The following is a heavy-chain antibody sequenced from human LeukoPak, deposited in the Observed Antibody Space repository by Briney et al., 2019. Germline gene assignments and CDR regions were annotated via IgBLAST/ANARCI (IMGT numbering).Heavy chain of an antibody. V-gene: IGHV3-23*01. CDR3: VKAYYDFWSAYANWFDP. J-gene: IGHJ5*02. CDR2: VSGSGGDT. CDR1: GFTFANYA. D-gene: IGHD3-3*01. Sequence: GGSLRLSCAASGFTFANYAMSWVRQAPGKGLEWVSSVSGSGGDTHSTDSVKGRFTISRDNSKNTLYLQMSSLRAEDTAVYYCVKAYYDFWSAYANWFDPWGQGTLVTVSS.